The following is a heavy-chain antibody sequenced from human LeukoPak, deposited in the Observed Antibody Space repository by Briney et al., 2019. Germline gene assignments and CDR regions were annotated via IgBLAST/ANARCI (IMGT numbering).Heavy chain of an antibody. J-gene: IGHJ4*02. CDR2: LSGSGIST. D-gene: IGHD4-17*01. Sequence: GGSLRLSCAASGFTFDIFEMTWVRQAPGKGLEWVSALSGSGISTYYADSVKGRFIISRDNSNNTLYLQMNSLRAEGTALYYCAKLSRGYTDYDPYDYWGQGTLVTVSS. CDR1: GFTFDIFE. V-gene: IGHV3-23*01. CDR3: AKLSRGYTDYDPYDY.